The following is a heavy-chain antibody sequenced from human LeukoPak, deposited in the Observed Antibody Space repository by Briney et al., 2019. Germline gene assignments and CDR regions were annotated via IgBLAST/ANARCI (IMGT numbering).Heavy chain of an antibody. V-gene: IGHV1-69*13. Sequence: SVKVSCKASGGTFSSYAISWVRQAPGQGLEWMGGIIPIFGTANYAQKFQGRVTITADESTSTAYMELSSLRSEDTAVYYCARTYYDILTGPGGYFDYWGQGTLVTVSS. CDR3: ARTYYDILTGPGGYFDY. J-gene: IGHJ4*02. CDR2: IIPIFGTA. D-gene: IGHD3-9*01. CDR1: GGTFSSYA.